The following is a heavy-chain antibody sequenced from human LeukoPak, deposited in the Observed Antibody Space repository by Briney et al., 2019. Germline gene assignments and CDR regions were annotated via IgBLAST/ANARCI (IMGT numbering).Heavy chain of an antibody. V-gene: IGHV1-2*04. D-gene: IGHD3-9*01. CDR3: ARDHYDVSTAYPARAIDH. Sequence: RASVKVSCKPSGYTFSDYYIHWVRQAPGQGLGWMGWINPSNGVTKYAQKFEGSVTMTRDTSLSTAYMELSRVRPDDTAVYFCARDHYDVSTAYPARAIDHWGQGTLVTVSS. CDR2: INPSNGVT. J-gene: IGHJ4*02. CDR1: GYTFSDYY.